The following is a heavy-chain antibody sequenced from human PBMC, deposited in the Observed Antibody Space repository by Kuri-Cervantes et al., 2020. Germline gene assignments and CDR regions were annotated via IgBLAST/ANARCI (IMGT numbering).Heavy chain of an antibody. CDR2: ISSSGSTI. Sequence: GESLKISCAASGFTFSDYYMSWIRQAPGKGLEWVSYISSSGSTIYYADSVKGRFTISRDNAKNSLYLQMNSLRAEDTAVYYCARDQDYYGSGGWFDPWGQGTLVTVSS. D-gene: IGHD3-10*01. J-gene: IGHJ5*02. V-gene: IGHV3-11*04. CDR3: ARDQDYYGSGGWFDP. CDR1: GFTFSDYY.